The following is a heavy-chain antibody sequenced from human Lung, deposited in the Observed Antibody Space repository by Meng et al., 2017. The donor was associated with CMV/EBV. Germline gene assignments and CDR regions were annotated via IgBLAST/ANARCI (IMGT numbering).Heavy chain of an antibody. J-gene: IGHJ4*02. CDR1: FNNEG. Sequence: FNNEGLIWVRQDPGKGLEWVGSISAYSRNTNYAQKIQDRVTMTTHTSSNTAYMELRSLRSDDTAIYYCARVVVHYYARGDNADYSDYWGQGTLVTVSS. V-gene: IGHV1-18*01. D-gene: IGHD3-10*02. CDR3: ARVVVHYYARGDNADYSDY. CDR2: ISAYSRNT.